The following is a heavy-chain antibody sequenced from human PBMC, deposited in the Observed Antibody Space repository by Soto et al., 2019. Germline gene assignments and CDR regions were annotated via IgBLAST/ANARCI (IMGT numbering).Heavy chain of an antibody. J-gene: IGHJ3*02. V-gene: IGHV3-7*03. Sequence: GGSLRLSCAASGFTFSSYWMSWVRQAPGKGLEWVANIKQDGSAKYFVDYVKGRFTISRDNAKNSLYLQMNSLRVEDTAVYYCATGQQVRMADIWGQGTMVTVSS. CDR3: ATGQQVRMADI. CDR1: GFTFSSYW. D-gene: IGHD6-13*01. CDR2: IKQDGSAK.